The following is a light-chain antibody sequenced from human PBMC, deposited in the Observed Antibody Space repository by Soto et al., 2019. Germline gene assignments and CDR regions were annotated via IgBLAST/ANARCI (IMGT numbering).Light chain of an antibody. V-gene: IGKV1-5*01. CDR1: QIIGRW. Sequence: DIQMTQSPSTLSASVGDRVTITCRASQIIGRWLAWYQQKPGKAPKLLIYDASSLESGVPSRFSGSGSGTEFTLTISSLQPDDFATYYCQQYDSYSKTFGQGTNVDI. CDR2: DAS. CDR3: QQYDSYSKT. J-gene: IGKJ1*01.